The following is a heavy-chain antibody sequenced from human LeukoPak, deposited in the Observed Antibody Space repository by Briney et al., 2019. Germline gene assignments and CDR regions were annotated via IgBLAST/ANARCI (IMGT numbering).Heavy chain of an antibody. Sequence: PSETLSLTCTVSGGSISSYYWSWIRQPPGKGLEWNGYIYYSGSTNYNPSLKSRVTISVDTSKNQFSLKLSSVTAADTAVYYCAREHGVLWFGDTFFDYWGQGTLVTVSS. J-gene: IGHJ4*02. CDR3: AREHGVLWFGDTFFDY. D-gene: IGHD3-10*01. CDR1: GGSISSYY. V-gene: IGHV4-59*01. CDR2: IYYSGST.